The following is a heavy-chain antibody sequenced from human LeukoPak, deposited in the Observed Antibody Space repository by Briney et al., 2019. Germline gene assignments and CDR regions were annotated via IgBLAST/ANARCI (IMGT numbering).Heavy chain of an antibody. CDR2: ISGSGGST. J-gene: IGHJ4*02. Sequence: PGGSLRLSCAASGFTFSSYAMSWVRQAPGKGLEWVSAISGSGGSTYYADSVKGRFTISRDNSKNTLYLQMNSLRAEDTAVYYCAKAPRIVVVTAADYWGQGTLVTVSS. CDR3: AKAPRIVVVTAADY. CDR1: GFTFSSYA. D-gene: IGHD2-21*02. V-gene: IGHV3-23*01.